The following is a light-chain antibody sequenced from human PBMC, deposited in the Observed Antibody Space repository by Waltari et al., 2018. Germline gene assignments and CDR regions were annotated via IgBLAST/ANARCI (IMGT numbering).Light chain of an antibody. J-gene: IGLJ2*01. V-gene: IGLV3-1*01. CDR2: QDI. Sequence: SYELTQPHSVSVSPGQTASITCSGDGLGDKYVSWYQQKPGQSPVLVIFQDITRPSGIPVRFAGSNSGNTATLTISGTQAMDEADYYCQTWDNSAVVFGGGTKLTVL. CDR1: GLGDKY. CDR3: QTWDNSAVV.